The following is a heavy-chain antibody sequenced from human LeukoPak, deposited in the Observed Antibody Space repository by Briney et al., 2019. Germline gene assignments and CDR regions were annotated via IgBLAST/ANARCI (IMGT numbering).Heavy chain of an antibody. V-gene: IGHV3-30*03. Sequence: GRSLRLSCAASGFTFSSYGMHWVRQAPGKGLEWVAVISYDGSNKYYADSVKGRFTISRDNSKNTLYLQINSLRAEDTAVYYCARDRHYDFWSGYYTPFNSWGQGTLVTVSS. J-gene: IGHJ4*02. CDR2: ISYDGSNK. D-gene: IGHD3-3*01. CDR3: ARDRHYDFWSGYYTPFNS. CDR1: GFTFSSYG.